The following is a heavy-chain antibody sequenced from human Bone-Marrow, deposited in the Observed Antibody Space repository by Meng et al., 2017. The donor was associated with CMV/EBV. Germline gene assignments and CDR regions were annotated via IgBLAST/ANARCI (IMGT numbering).Heavy chain of an antibody. CDR3: AKDATTGPLYYYYGMDV. CDR2: ISWDGGST. J-gene: IGHJ6*02. CDR1: GFTFSTYA. D-gene: IGHD1-1*01. Sequence: GESLKISCAASGFTFSTYAMSWVRQAPGKGLEWVSLISWDGGSTYYADSVKGRFTISRDNSKNSLYLQMNSLRTEDTALYYCAKDATTGPLYYYYGMDVWGQGTTVTVSS. V-gene: IGHV3-43*02.